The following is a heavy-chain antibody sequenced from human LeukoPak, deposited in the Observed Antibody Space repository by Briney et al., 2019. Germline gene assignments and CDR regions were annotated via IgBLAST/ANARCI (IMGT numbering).Heavy chain of an antibody. CDR3: AREWGGPTTHDAFDI. D-gene: IGHD1-26*01. V-gene: IGHV4-34*01. CDR1: GGSFSGYY. CDR2: INHSGST. J-gene: IGHJ3*02. Sequence: SETLSLTCAVYGGSFSGYYWSWIRQPPGKGLEWIGEINHSGSTNYNPSLKSRVTISVDTSKNQFSLKLSSVTAADTAVYYCAREWGGPTTHDAFDIWGQGTMVTVSS.